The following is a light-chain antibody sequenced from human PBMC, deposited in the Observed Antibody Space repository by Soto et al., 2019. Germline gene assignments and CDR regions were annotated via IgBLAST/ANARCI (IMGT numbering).Light chain of an antibody. CDR1: QSLLHSNGYNY. Sequence: DIVMTQSPLSLPVTPGEPASISCRSSQSLLHSNGYNYLDWYLQKPGQSPQLLIYLGSNRASGVPDRFSGSGSGTDFTLKISRVEAEDVGVYYCMQALHTPQNTFGQGTKLEIK. J-gene: IGKJ2*01. CDR3: MQALHTPQNT. V-gene: IGKV2-28*01. CDR2: LGS.